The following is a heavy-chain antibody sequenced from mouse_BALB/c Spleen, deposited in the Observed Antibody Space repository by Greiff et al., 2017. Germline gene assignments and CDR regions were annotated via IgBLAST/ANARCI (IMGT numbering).Heavy chain of an antibody. CDR3: ARYGGNDDY. V-gene: IGHV14-1*02. CDR2: IDPENGNT. CDR1: GFNIKDYY. D-gene: IGHD1-1*01. Sequence: VQLKQSGAELVRPGALVKLSCKASGFNIKDYYMHWVKQRPEQGLEWIGWIDPENGNTIYDPKFQGKASITADTSSNTAYLQLSSLTSEDTAVYYCARYGGNDDYWGQGTTLTVSS. J-gene: IGHJ2*01.